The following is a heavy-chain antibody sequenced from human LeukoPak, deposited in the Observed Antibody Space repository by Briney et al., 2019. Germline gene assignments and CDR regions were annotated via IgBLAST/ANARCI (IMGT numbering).Heavy chain of an antibody. J-gene: IGHJ5*02. CDR3: ARGSIAARPEWFDP. CDR2: IYTSGRT. D-gene: IGHD6-6*01. CDR1: GGSISSYY. Sequence: SGTLSLTCTVSGGSISSYYWSWIRQPAGKGLEWIGRIYTSGRTNYNASLKSRVTISVDKSKNQFSLKLSSVTAADTAAYYCARGSIAARPEWFDPWGQGTLVTVSS. V-gene: IGHV4-4*07.